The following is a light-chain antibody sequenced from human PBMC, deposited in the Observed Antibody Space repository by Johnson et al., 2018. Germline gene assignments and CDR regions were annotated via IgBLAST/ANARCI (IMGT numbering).Light chain of an antibody. CDR2: ENN. CDR3: GTWDSSLSAGNV. CDR1: SSNIGNNY. V-gene: IGLV1-51*02. Sequence: QSVLTQPPSVSAAPGQKVTISGSGSSSNIGNNYVSWYQQLPGTAPKLLIYENNKRPSGIPDRFSGSKSGTSATLGITGLQTGDEADYYCGTWDSSLSAGNVFGTGTKVTVL. J-gene: IGLJ1*01.